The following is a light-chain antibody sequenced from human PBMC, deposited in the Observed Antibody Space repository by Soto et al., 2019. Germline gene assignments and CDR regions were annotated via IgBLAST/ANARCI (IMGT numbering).Light chain of an antibody. V-gene: IGLV4-60*02. CDR2: LEGSGAY. Sequence: QSVLTQSSSASASLGSSVKLTCTLSSGHSSYIIAWHQQQPGKAPRYLMNLEGSGAYNKGSGVPDRFSGSSSGADRYLTISNLQFEDEADYYCETWDTNTWVFGGGTKVTVL. J-gene: IGLJ2*01. CDR3: ETWDTNTWV. CDR1: SGHSSYI.